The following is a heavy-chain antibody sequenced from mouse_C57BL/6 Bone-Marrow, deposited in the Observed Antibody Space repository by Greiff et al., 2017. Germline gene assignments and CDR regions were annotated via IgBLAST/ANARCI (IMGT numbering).Heavy chain of an antibody. Sequence: VQLQQPGAELVKPGASVKLSCKASGYTFNNYWMHWVKQRPGQGLEWIGMMHPNGGSPDYNEKFKSEATLSVDKSSRTAYMELSSLTSEDSAIYYFARSYDYDDYTMDYWGQGTSVTVSS. CDR2: MHPNGGSP. J-gene: IGHJ4*01. CDR3: ARSYDYDDYTMDY. D-gene: IGHD2-4*01. V-gene: IGHV1-64*01. CDR1: GYTFNNYW.